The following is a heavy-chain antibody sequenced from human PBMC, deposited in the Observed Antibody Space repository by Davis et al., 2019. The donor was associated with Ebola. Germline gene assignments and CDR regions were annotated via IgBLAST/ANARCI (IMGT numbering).Heavy chain of an antibody. V-gene: IGHV3-23*01. CDR3: ASGAYSSSSPWEYFQR. D-gene: IGHD6-6*01. CDR1: VITFSSYA. J-gene: IGHJ1*01. CDR2: ISGSGGST. Sequence: GESLKISCADSVITFSSYAMTWVRQAPGKGLEWVSAISGSGGSTYYADSVKGRFTISRDNSKNTLYLQMTSLRAEDTAVYYCASGAYSSSSPWEYFQRWGQGTRSPSPQ.